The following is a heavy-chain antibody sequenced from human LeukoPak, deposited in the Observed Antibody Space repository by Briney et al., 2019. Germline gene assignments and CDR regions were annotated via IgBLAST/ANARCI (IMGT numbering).Heavy chain of an antibody. J-gene: IGHJ3*02. CDR1: GFTFDDYA. Sequence: GVSLRLSCAASGFTFDDYAMHWVRQAPGKGLEWVSLISGDGGSTYYADSVRGRFTISRDNSKNSLYLQMDSLRTEDTAFYYCAKEINTLGTNAFDIWGQETRVTVSS. V-gene: IGHV3-43*02. CDR3: AKEINTLGTNAFDI. CDR2: ISGDGGST. D-gene: IGHD2-15*01.